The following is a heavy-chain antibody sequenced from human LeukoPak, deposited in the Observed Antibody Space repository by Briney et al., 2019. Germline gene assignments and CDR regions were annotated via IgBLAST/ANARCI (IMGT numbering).Heavy chain of an antibody. CDR2: SRSRAHGGTT. Sequence: GGSLRLSCTAFGFTFGENAMIWFRQSPGKGLEWVSLSRSRAHGGTTEYAASVMGRFTMSRDDSKNIAYLQMNSLETEVTAVYYCSRVERSSINNYYYYMAVWGKGTSVTVSS. D-gene: IGHD2-2*01. CDR1: GFTFGENA. V-gene: IGHV3-49*03. J-gene: IGHJ6*03. CDR3: SRVERSSINNYYYYMAV.